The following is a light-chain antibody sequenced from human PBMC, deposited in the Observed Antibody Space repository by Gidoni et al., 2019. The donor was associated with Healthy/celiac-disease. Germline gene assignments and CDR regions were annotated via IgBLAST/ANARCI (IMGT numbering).Light chain of an antibody. Sequence: QSVLTQPPSASGTPGQRVTISCSGSSSTIGSNTVNWYQQLPGTAPKLLIYSNNQRPSGVPDRFCGSKSGTSASLAISGLQSEDEADYYCAAWDDSLNGVVFGGGTKLTVL. CDR3: AAWDDSLNGVV. CDR2: SNN. CDR1: SSTIGSNT. V-gene: IGLV1-44*01. J-gene: IGLJ2*01.